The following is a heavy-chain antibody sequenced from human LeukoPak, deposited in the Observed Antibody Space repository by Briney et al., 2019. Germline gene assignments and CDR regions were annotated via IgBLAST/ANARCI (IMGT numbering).Heavy chain of an antibody. J-gene: IGHJ4*02. CDR2: INHSGST. CDR1: GGSFSGYY. V-gene: IGHV4-34*01. Sequence: SETLSLTCAVYGGSFSGYYWSWIRQPPGKGLEWIGEINHSGSTNYNPSLKSRVTISVDTSKNQFSLKLSSVTAADTAVYYCAREAGGCSSTSCHGQNWGQGTLVTVSS. D-gene: IGHD2-2*01. CDR3: AREAGGCSSTSCHGQN.